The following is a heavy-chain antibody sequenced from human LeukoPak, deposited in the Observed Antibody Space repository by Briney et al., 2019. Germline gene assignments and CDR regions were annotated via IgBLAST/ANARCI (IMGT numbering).Heavy chain of an antibody. CDR1: GGSFNTHY. J-gene: IGHJ4*02. CDR3: ARLSSRAGGRAAAGTFFDY. V-gene: IGHV4-59*04. CDR2: IYYSGST. D-gene: IGHD6-13*01. Sequence: PSETLSLTCTVSGGSFNTHYWNWIRQPPGKGLEWIGYIYYSGSTYYNPSLKSRVTISVDTSKNQFSLKLSSVTAADTAVYYCARLSSRAGGRAAAGTFFDYWGQGTLVTVSS.